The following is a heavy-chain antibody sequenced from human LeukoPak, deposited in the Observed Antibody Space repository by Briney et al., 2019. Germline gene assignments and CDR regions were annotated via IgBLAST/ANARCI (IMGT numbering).Heavy chain of an antibody. Sequence: PGGSPRLSCAASGFTFSSYGMSWVRQAPGKGLEWVSAISGSGGSTYYADSVKGRFTISRDNSKNTLYLQMNSLRAEDTAVYYCAKAPNPILAYYFDYWGQGTLVTVSS. CDR1: GFTFSSYG. CDR3: AKAPNPILAYYFDY. V-gene: IGHV3-23*01. J-gene: IGHJ4*02. CDR2: ISGSGGST.